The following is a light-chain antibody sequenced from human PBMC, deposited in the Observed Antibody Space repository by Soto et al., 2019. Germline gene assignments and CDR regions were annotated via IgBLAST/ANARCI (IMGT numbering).Light chain of an antibody. J-gene: IGKJ1*01. Sequence: EIVMTQSPATLSVSPGERTTLSCRASQSVGNNLAWYQQKPGQAPRPLIYGAYTRATGIPARFSGSGSGTDFTLTISSLQPEDVATYYCQKYNSAPPAFGQGTKV. CDR2: GAY. CDR3: QKYNSAPPA. CDR1: QSVGNN. V-gene: IGKV3-15*01.